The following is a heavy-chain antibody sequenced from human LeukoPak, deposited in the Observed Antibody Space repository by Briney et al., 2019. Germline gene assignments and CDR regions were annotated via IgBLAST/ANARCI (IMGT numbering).Heavy chain of an antibody. CDR1: GFTFSDHY. Sequence: GGSLRLSCAASGFTFSDHYMDWVRQAPGKGLEWVGRTRNKANSYTTEYAASVKGRFTISRDDSKNSLYLQMNSLKTEDTAVYYCARGITFGGEYYFDYWGQGTLVTVYS. J-gene: IGHJ4*02. D-gene: IGHD3-16*01. V-gene: IGHV3-72*01. CDR2: TRNKANSYTT. CDR3: ARGITFGGEYYFDY.